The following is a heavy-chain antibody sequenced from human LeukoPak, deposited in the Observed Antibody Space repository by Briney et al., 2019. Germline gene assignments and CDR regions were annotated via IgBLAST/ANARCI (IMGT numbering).Heavy chain of an antibody. D-gene: IGHD6-6*01. CDR3: ARAGQFISARPITFDY. J-gene: IGHJ4*02. Sequence: SETLSLTCTVSGGSISSGDYYWCWIRQPPGKGLEWIGYIYYSGSTNSNPSLKSRVTISLDTSKNQFSLKLSSVTAADTAVYYCARAGQFISARPITFDYWGQGSLVTVSS. CDR1: GGSISSGDYY. V-gene: IGHV4-61*08. CDR2: IYYSGST.